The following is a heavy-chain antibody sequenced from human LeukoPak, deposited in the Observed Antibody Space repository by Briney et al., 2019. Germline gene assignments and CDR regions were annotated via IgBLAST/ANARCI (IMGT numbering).Heavy chain of an antibody. CDR1: GDSVSSNSVA. J-gene: IGHJ3*02. V-gene: IGHV6-1*01. CDR3: ARGIHSAFDI. Sequence: WQTLSLSCAISGDSVSSNSVAWIWIRQSPWIGLEWLGRACSSSKGNKDYAISVQSRININTDTSRNPFCLQLNSVTPEDTAVSYCARGIHSAFDIWGQGTMVTVSS. CDR2: ACSSSKGNK.